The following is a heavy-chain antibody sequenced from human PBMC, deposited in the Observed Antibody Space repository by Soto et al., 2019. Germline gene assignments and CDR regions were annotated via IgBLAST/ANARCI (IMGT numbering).Heavy chain of an antibody. Sequence: GASVKVSCKASGYIFTGYHIHWVRQAPGRGLEWMGWINPNSGDTEYAQKFQGRVTMTRDTSISTAYMELSRLRSDDTAVYYCARRSSSWRGAFDYWGQGTLVTVSS. CDR3: ARRSSSWRGAFDY. V-gene: IGHV1-2*02. J-gene: IGHJ4*02. D-gene: IGHD6-13*01. CDR1: GYIFTGYH. CDR2: INPNSGDT.